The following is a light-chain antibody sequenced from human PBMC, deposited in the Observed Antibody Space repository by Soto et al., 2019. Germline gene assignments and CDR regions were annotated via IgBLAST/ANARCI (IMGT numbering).Light chain of an antibody. CDR1: SSDIGGYNF. J-gene: IGLJ1*01. CDR2: EVS. V-gene: IGLV2-8*01. Sequence: QSVLTQPPSASGSPGQSVTISCTGTSSDIGGYNFVSWYQQHPGKAPKLMIYEVSKRPSGVPDRFSGSKSGNTASLTVSGLQAEDEADYYCSSYAGGNILFGTGTKSPS. CDR3: SSYAGGNIL.